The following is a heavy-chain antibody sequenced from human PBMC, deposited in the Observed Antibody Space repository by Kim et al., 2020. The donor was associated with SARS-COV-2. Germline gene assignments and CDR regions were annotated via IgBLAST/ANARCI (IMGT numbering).Heavy chain of an antibody. CDR3: ARTPSYYYGMDV. J-gene: IGHJ6*02. V-gene: IGHV3-33*01. CDR2: K. Sequence: KTFADSVKGRFTNSRDNSKNTLYLQMNSLGAEDTAVYYCARTPSYYYGMDVWGQGTTVTVSS.